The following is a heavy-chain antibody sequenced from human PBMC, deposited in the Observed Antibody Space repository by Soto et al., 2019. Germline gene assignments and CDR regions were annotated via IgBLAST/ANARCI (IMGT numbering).Heavy chain of an antibody. CDR3: ARDGLALYYYDSSGYLFDY. Sequence: QVQLVESGGGVVQPGRSLRLSCAASGFTFMSYGMHWVRQAPGKGLEWVAVIWYEGSKKYYADSVKGRFTISRDNSKNTLYLQMNSLRAEDTAVYYCARDGLALYYYDSSGYLFDYWGQGTLVTVSS. CDR1: GFTFMSYG. CDR2: IWYEGSKK. D-gene: IGHD3-22*01. V-gene: IGHV3-33*01. J-gene: IGHJ4*02.